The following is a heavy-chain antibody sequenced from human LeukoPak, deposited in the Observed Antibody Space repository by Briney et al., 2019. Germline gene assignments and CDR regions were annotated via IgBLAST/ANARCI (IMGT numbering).Heavy chain of an antibody. Sequence: GGSLRLSCAASGFTFSSYWMHWVRQAPGKGLVWVSRININTDGSSTSYADSVKGRFTISRDNAKNTLYLQMNSLRAEDTAVYYCASSHYYGSGRDQYFQHWGQGTLVTVSS. J-gene: IGHJ1*01. CDR2: ININTDGSST. D-gene: IGHD3-10*01. CDR3: ASSHYYGSGRDQYFQH. V-gene: IGHV3-74*01. CDR1: GFTFSSYW.